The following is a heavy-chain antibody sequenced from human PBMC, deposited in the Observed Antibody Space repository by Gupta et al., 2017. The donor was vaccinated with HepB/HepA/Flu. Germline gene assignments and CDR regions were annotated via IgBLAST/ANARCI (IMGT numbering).Heavy chain of an antibody. V-gene: IGHV3-7*01. Sequence: EVQLVESGGGLVQPGGSLRLSCGASGLTFSTYWMSWVRQVPGKGLEWVANIKQDGSEKYYVDSVKGRFTISRDNAKNSLYLQMNSLRAEDTAVYYCARDLNRPYYDSSGYYDGPVAGYYFDYWGQGTLVTVSS. J-gene: IGHJ4*02. CDR1: GLTFSTYW. D-gene: IGHD3-22*01. CDR2: IKQDGSEK. CDR3: ARDLNRPYYDSSGYYDGPVAGYYFDY.